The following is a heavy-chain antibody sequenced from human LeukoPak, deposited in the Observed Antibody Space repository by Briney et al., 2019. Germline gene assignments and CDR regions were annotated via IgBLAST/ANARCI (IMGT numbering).Heavy chain of an antibody. V-gene: IGHV3-73*01. CDR2: IRSKANSYAT. D-gene: IGHD6-19*01. CDR1: GFTFSGSA. Sequence: GGSLRLSCAASGFTFSGSAMHWVRQASGKGLEWVGRIRSKANSYATAYAASGKGRFTISRDDSKNTAYLQMNSLKTEDTAVYYCTRSSVAVAGWGQGTLVTVSS. CDR3: TRSSVAVAG. J-gene: IGHJ4*02.